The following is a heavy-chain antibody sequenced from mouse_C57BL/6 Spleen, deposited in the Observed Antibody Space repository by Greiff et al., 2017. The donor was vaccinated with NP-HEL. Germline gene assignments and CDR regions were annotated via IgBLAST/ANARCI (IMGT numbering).Heavy chain of an antibody. Sequence: EVKVVESGGGLVKPGGSLKLSCAASGFTFSSYAMSWVRQTPEKRLEWVATISDGGSYTYYPDNVKGRFTISRDNAKNNLYLQMSHLKSEDTAMYYCARDGYDEGDAMDYWGQGTSVTVSS. J-gene: IGHJ4*01. CDR3: ARDGYDEGDAMDY. CDR1: GFTFSSYA. CDR2: ISDGGSYT. D-gene: IGHD2-2*01. V-gene: IGHV5-4*01.